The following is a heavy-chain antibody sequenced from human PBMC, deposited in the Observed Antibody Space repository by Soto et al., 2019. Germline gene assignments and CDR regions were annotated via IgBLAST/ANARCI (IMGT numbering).Heavy chain of an antibody. Sequence: PWGSLRLSCAASGFTFSSYGMHWVRQAPGRGLEWVAVISYDGNNKYYADSVKGRFTISRDTSKNTLYLQMNSLRAEDTAVYYCAKDLGGNTFYYYGMDVWGQGTTVTVSS. D-gene: IGHD1-26*01. V-gene: IGHV3-30*18. CDR2: ISYDGNNK. CDR1: GFTFSSYG. CDR3: AKDLGGNTFYYYGMDV. J-gene: IGHJ6*02.